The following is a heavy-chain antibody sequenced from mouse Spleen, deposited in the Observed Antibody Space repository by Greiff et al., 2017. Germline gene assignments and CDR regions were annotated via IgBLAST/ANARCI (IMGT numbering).Heavy chain of an antibody. Sequence: VQLQQSGPELVKPGASVKISCKASGYAFSSSWMNWVKQRPGKGLEWIGRIYPGDGDTNYNGKFKGKATLTADKSSSTAYMQLSSLTSEDSAVYFCARDWDYYGSSSGYWYFDVWGAGTTVTVSS. CDR3: ARDWDYYGSSSGYWYFDV. CDR2: IYPGDGDT. J-gene: IGHJ1*01. CDR1: GYAFSSSW. D-gene: IGHD1-1*01. V-gene: IGHV1-82*01.